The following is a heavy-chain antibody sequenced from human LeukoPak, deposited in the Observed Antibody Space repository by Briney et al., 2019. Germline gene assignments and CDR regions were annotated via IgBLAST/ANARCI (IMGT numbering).Heavy chain of an antibody. CDR1: GGTFSSYA. Sequence: GASVKVSCKASGGTFSSYAISWVRQAPGQGLEWMGGIIPIFGTANYEQKFQGRVTITADESTSTAYMELSSLRSEDTAVYYCARDEGPAAIRRLPDYWGQGTLVTVSS. CDR2: IIPIFGTA. V-gene: IGHV1-69*13. D-gene: IGHD2-2*02. CDR3: ARDEGPAAIRRLPDY. J-gene: IGHJ4*02.